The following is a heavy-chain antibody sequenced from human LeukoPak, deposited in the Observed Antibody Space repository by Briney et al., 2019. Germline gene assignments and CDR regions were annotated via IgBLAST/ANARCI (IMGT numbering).Heavy chain of an antibody. CDR3: ARDREINSGSYREGYYFDY. D-gene: IGHD1-26*01. Sequence: RASVNVSCKASGGTFSSYAISWVRQAPGQGLEWMGGIIPIFGTANYAQKFQGRVTITADKSTSTAYMELSSLRSEDTAVYYCARDREINSGSYREGYYFDYWGQGTLVTVSS. V-gene: IGHV1-69*06. CDR2: IIPIFGTA. CDR1: GGTFSSYA. J-gene: IGHJ4*02.